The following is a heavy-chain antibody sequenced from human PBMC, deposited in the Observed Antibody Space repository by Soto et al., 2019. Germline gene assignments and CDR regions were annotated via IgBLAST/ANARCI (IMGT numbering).Heavy chain of an antibody. V-gene: IGHV3-23*01. Sequence: GGSLRLSCAASGFTFSSYAMSWVRQAPGKGLEWVSAISGSGGSTYYADSVKGRFTISRDNSKNTLYLQMNSLRAKDTAVYYCAKGPPPNCSSTSCARKYRGNQNGMDVWGQGTTVTVSS. D-gene: IGHD2-2*01. CDR3: AKGPPPNCSSTSCARKYRGNQNGMDV. CDR2: ISGSGGST. CDR1: GFTFSSYA. J-gene: IGHJ6*02.